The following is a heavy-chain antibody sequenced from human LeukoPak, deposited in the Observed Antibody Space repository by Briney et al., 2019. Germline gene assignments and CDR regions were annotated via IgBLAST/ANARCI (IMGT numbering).Heavy chain of an antibody. Sequence: GGSLRLSCAASGFTFSSYGMHWVRPAPGKGLEGVAVISYDGSNKYYADSVKGRFTISRDNSKNTLYLQMNSLRAEDTAVYYCAPLYGGNSEDYWGQGTLVTVPS. J-gene: IGHJ4*02. D-gene: IGHD4-23*01. CDR2: ISYDGSNK. CDR3: APLYGGNSEDY. CDR1: GFTFSSYG. V-gene: IGHV3-30*03.